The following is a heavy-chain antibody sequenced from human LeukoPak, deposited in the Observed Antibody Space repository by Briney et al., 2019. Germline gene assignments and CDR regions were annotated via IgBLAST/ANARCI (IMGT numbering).Heavy chain of an antibody. V-gene: IGHV3-21*01. CDR2: ISSSSSYI. CDR1: GFTFSSYS. Sequence: GGSLRLSCAASGFTFSSYSMNWVRQAPGKGLEWVSSISSSSSYIYYADSVKGRFTISRDNAKNSLYLQMNSLRAGDTAVYYCAREDYGDYLSYFDYWGQGTLVTVSS. J-gene: IGHJ4*02. CDR3: AREDYGDYLSYFDY. D-gene: IGHD4-17*01.